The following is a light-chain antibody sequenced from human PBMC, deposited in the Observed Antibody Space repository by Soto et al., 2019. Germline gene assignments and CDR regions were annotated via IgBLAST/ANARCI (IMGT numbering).Light chain of an antibody. Sequence: DIQMTQSPSTLSASVGDRVTITCRASQSISSWLAWYHQKPGKAPKLLIYDASSLESGVPSRFSGSGSGTEFTLTISSLQPDDFATYYCQQYNSYPLTFGGGNKVEIK. CDR2: DAS. V-gene: IGKV1-5*01. J-gene: IGKJ4*01. CDR3: QQYNSYPLT. CDR1: QSISSW.